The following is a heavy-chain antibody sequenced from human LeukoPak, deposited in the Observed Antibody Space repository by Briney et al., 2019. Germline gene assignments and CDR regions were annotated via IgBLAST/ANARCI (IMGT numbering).Heavy chain of an antibody. D-gene: IGHD1-26*01. J-gene: IGHJ4*02. Sequence: SETLSLTCTVSGGSFSSYYCGWIRQPRGKGLEWIGYIYYSGSTNYNPSLKSRVTISVDTSKNQFSLKLSSVTAADTAVYYCARGDSGSYSSYFDYWGQGTLVTVSS. V-gene: IGHV4-59*01. CDR1: GGSFSSYY. CDR2: IYYSGST. CDR3: ARGDSGSYSSYFDY.